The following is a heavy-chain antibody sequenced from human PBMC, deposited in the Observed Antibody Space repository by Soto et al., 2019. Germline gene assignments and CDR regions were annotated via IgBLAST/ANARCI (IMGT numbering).Heavy chain of an antibody. Sequence: GEKVCRYQCSRNQFKKSPSRGLEWLGRTYYRSIWQTEYAVSVKGRMTINPDASKNQFSLQLNSVTPEDTAMYYCARLVGNSWLDHWGQGTLVTVTS. CDR1: GEKVCRYQCS. J-gene: IGHJ5*02. D-gene: IGHD6-6*01. CDR2: TYYRSIWQT. CDR3: ARLVGNSWLDH. V-gene: IGHV6-1*01.